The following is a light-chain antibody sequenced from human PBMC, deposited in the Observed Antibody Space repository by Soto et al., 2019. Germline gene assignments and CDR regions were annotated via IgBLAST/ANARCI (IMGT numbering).Light chain of an antibody. CDR1: SSDVGGYNY. CDR2: DVS. Sequence: QSALTQPASVSGSPGQSITISCTGTSSDVGGYNYVSWYQQHPGKAPKLMIYDVSNRPSGVSNRFSGSMSGNTASLTISGLQAEDEADYYCSSYTISSTLVVFGGVTKLTVL. V-gene: IGLV2-14*01. CDR3: SSYTISSTLVV. J-gene: IGLJ2*01.